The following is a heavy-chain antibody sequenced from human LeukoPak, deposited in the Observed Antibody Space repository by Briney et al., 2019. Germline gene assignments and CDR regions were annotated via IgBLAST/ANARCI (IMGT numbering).Heavy chain of an antibody. V-gene: IGHV3-73*01. CDR3: TSHVDTPMVKYWYFDL. J-gene: IGHJ2*01. CDR2: IGSKANNYAT. D-gene: IGHD5-18*01. CDR1: GFTFSGSA. Sequence: GGSLRLSCAASGFTFSGSAMHWVRQASGIGLEWVGRIGSKANNYATIHAASLKGRFTISGDDSKNTAYLQMDSLKTEDTAVYYCTSHVDTPMVKYWYFDLWGRGTLVTVSS.